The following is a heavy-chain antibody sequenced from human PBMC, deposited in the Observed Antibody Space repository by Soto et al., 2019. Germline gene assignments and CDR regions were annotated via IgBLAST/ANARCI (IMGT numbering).Heavy chain of an antibody. CDR3: ARGRGYSGDDHYYYFDMDV. J-gene: IGHJ6*02. CDR2: SIPIFGTA. D-gene: IGHD5-12*01. Sequence: SVKVSCTASGGPFNNYPITWVRQAPGQGLEWMGGSIPIFGTANYAQKFQGRVTISVDESTSTAYMELSSLRSEDTAVYYCARGRGYSGDDHYYYFDMDVWGQGTTVTVSS. CDR1: GGPFNNYP. V-gene: IGHV1-69*01.